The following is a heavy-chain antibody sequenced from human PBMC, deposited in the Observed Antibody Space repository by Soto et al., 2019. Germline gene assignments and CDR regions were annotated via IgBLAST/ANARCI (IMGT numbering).Heavy chain of an antibody. J-gene: IGHJ4*02. Sequence: QVQLVESGGGVVQPGRSLRLSCAASGFTFSSYAMHWVRQAPGKGLEWVAVISHDERNKYYADSVKGRFTISRDNSKNTLYLQMNSLRAEDTAVYYWPQPTIWGVEGWGQGILFNVSS. CDR3: PQPTIWGVEG. CDR2: ISHDERNK. V-gene: IGHV3-30*04. D-gene: IGHD3-3*01. CDR1: GFTFSSYA.